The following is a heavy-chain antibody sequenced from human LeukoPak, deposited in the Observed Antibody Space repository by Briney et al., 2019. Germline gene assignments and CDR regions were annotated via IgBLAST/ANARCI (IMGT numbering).Heavy chain of an antibody. CDR1: GGSLNNYC. Sequence: PSETLSLTCTVSGGSLNNYCWSWIRQTPGKGLEWIAYIYYSGTTNYNPSLKSRVTMSVDTSKNQLSLKMSSVTAADTAMYYCARHGSYTSRLYYFDNWGQGTLVTVSS. D-gene: IGHD2-15*01. CDR2: IYYSGTT. V-gene: IGHV4-59*08. CDR3: ARHGSYTSRLYYFDN. J-gene: IGHJ4*02.